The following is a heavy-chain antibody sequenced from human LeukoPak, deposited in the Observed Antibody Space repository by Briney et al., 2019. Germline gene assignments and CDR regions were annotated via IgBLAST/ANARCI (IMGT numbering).Heavy chain of an antibody. D-gene: IGHD5-24*01. J-gene: IGHJ4*02. V-gene: IGHV3-48*04. Sequence: PGKSLRLSCATSGFSFSSYSMNWVRQAPGKGLEWVSYISSSSSTIYYADSVKGRFTISRDNAKNSLYLQMNSLRAEDTAVYYCARSDDYGDYWGQGTLVTVSS. CDR3: ARSDDYGDY. CDR1: GFSFSSYS. CDR2: ISSSSSTI.